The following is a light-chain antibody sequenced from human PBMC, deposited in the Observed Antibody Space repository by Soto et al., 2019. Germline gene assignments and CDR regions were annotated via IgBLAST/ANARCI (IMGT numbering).Light chain of an antibody. J-gene: IGKJ1*01. CDR1: QSISSW. V-gene: IGKV1-5*01. CDR3: QQYNSYWT. Sequence: DIQMTQSPSTQSASVGDRVTITFRASQSISSWLAWYQQKPGKAPKLLIYDASSLESGVPSRFSGGGSGTEFTLTISSLQPDDFATYYCQQYNSYWTFGQGTKVDIK. CDR2: DAS.